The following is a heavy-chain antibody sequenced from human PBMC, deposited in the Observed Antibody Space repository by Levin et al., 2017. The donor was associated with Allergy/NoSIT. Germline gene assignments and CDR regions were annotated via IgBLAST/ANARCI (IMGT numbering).Heavy chain of an antibody. CDR3: AREGMTMVRGVLLS. D-gene: IGHD3-10*01. J-gene: IGHJ4*02. CDR1: GYTFRSYG. CDR2: ISPYNGNT. V-gene: IGHV1-18*01. Sequence: GESLKISCKASGYTFRSYGISWVRQAPGQGLEWMGWISPYNGNTNYAQKFQGRIITTTDTSTSTAYMELRSLRSDDTAVYYCAREGMTMVRGVLLSWGQGTLVTVSS.